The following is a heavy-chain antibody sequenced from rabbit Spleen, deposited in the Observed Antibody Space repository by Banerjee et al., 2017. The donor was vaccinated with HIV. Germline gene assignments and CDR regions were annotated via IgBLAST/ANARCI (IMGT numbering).Heavy chain of an antibody. V-gene: IGHV1S40*01. CDR2: IYTGSSGST. CDR1: GFSFSGSHY. D-gene: IGHD6-1*01. J-gene: IGHJ3*01. Sequence: QSLEESGGDLVKPGASLTLTCTASGFSFSGSHYMCWVRQAPGKGLEWIACIYTGSSGSTYYASWAKGRFTISKTSSTTVTLQMTSLTVADTATYFCARLGHADYPYAYGLKLWGQGTLVTVS. CDR3: ARLGHADYPYAYGLKL.